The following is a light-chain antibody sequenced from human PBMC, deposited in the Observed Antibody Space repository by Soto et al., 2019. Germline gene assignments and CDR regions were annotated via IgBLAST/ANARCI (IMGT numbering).Light chain of an antibody. Sequence: QSALTQPASVSGSPGQSITISCTGTSSDVGGYNYVSWYQQHPGKAPKLMIYDVSNRPSGVSNRFSGSKSGNTASLTISGLHAEDEADYYCSSYTSSSTWNWVFGGRTKLTVL. CDR3: SSYTSSSTWNWV. CDR2: DVS. J-gene: IGLJ3*02. CDR1: SSDVGGYNY. V-gene: IGLV2-14*01.